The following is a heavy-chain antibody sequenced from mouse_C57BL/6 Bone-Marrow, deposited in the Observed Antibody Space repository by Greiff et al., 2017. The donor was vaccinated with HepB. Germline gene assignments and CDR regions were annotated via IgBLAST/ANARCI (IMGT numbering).Heavy chain of an antibody. Sequence: QVQLQQPGAELVRPGSSVKLSCKASGYTFTSYWMHWVKQRPIQGLEWIGNIDPSDSETHYNQKFKDKATLTVDKSSSTAYMQLSSLTSEDSAVYYCARTGGYYDPGWFAYWGQGTLVTVSA. CDR1: GYTFTSYW. J-gene: IGHJ3*01. CDR2: IDPSDSET. D-gene: IGHD2-4*01. V-gene: IGHV1-52*01. CDR3: ARTGGYYDPGWFAY.